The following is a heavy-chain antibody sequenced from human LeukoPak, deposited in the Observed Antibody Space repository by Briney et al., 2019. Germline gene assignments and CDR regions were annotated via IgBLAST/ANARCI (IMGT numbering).Heavy chain of an antibody. V-gene: IGHV4-59*08. D-gene: IGHD6-6*01. Sequence: PSETLSLTCTVSGGSISGYYWSWIRQPPGKGLEFIGYIYSRGSGNYIPSLKSRVSISVDTSKNQFSLMLKSVTAANTAVYYCARAFSRSSFDYWGQGTLVTVSS. CDR2: IYSRGSG. CDR1: GGSISGYY. CDR3: ARAFSRSSFDY. J-gene: IGHJ4*02.